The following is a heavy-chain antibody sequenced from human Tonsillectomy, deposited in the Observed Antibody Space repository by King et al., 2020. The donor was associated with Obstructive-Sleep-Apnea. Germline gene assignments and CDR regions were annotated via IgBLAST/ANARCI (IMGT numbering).Heavy chain of an antibody. D-gene: IGHD1-1*01. CDR1: GFTFSTYA. J-gene: IGHJ4*02. Sequence: VQLVESGGNLIQPGGSLRLFCAASGFTFSTYAMSWVRQAPGKGLEWVSAISGSGANIYYTDSVKGRFTISRDNSKNTLYLQMNSLRAEDTAVYYCAFRDTTVSHSVYWGQGTLVTVSS. V-gene: IGHV3-23*04. CDR3: AFRDTTVSHSVY. CDR2: ISGSGANI.